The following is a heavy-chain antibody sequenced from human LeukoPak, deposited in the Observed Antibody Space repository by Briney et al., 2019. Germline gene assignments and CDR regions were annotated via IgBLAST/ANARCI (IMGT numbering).Heavy chain of an antibody. V-gene: IGHV3-23*01. CDR3: AKSDCGSDGCKLLSY. CDR2: INGSGDAT. Sequence: GSLRLSCAASGFIFSHYTMTWVRQAPGKGLEWVSSINGSGDATKYADSVMGRFTISRDNSKNTVSLQMNSLRAEDTAVYYCAKSDCGSDGCKLLSYWGQGTLVAASS. D-gene: IGHD2-21*01. CDR1: GFIFSHYT. J-gene: IGHJ4*02.